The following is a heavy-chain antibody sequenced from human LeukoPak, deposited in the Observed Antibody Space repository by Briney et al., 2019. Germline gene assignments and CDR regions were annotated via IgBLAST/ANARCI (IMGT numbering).Heavy chain of an antibody. CDR3: ARSPGQRFLEWIYFDY. D-gene: IGHD3-3*01. CDR1: GFRFSSYG. CDR2: ISYDGSNK. V-gene: IGHV3-30*19. Sequence: GGSLRLSCAASGFRFSSYGMHWVRQAPGKGLEWVAVISYDGSNKYYADSVKGRFTISRDNSKNTLYLQMNSLRAEDTAVYYCARSPGQRFLEWIYFDYWGQGTLVTVSS. J-gene: IGHJ4*02.